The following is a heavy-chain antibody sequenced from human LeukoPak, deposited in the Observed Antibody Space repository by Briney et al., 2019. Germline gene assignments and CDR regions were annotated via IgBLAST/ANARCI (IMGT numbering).Heavy chain of an antibody. CDR3: ARDQATEQSLFDY. D-gene: IGHD1/OR15-1a*01. Sequence: GGSLRLSCAASGFTFSSYSMNWVRQAPGKGLEWVSYISSSSSTIYYADSVKGRFTISRDNAKNSLYLQMNSLRAEDTAVYYCARDQATEQSLFDYWGQGTLVTVSS. J-gene: IGHJ4*02. CDR1: GFTFSSYS. CDR2: ISSSSSTI. V-gene: IGHV3-48*01.